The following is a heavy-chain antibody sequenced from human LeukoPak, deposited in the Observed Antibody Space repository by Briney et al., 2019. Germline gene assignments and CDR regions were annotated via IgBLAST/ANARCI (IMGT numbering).Heavy chain of an antibody. CDR2: IYYSGNT. D-gene: IGHD3-9*01. J-gene: IGHJ2*01. Sequence: SETLSLTCTVSGGSITNYYWSWIRQPPGKELEWIGYIYYSGNTNYNPSLKSRVTMSVDTSKNQFSLKLSSVTAADTAVYYCAGSGYYAWYFDLWGRGTLVTVSS. CDR3: AGSGYYAWYFDL. CDR1: GGSITNYY. V-gene: IGHV4-59*12.